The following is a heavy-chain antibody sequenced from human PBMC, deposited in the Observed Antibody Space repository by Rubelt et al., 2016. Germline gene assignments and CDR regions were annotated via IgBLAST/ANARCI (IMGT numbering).Heavy chain of an antibody. J-gene: IGHJ4*02. Sequence: QVQLQESGPGLVKPSQTLSLTCTVSGGSISSGGYCWSWIRQHPGKGLEWIGYIYYSGSTYYNPSLTRRVTISVDTSKNQFSLKLSSVTAADTAVYYCARDSGSRIFDYWGQGTLVTVSS. CDR3: ARDSGSRIFDY. CDR1: GGSISSGGYC. CDR2: IYYSGST. V-gene: IGHV4-31*03. D-gene: IGHD2/OR15-2a*01.